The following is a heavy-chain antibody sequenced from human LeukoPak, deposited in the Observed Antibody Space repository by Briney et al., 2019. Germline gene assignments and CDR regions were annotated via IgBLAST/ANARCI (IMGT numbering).Heavy chain of an antibody. J-gene: IGHJ4*02. Sequence: SETLSLTCAVYGGSFSGYYWSWIRQPPGKGLEWIGEINHSGSTNYNPSLKSRVTISVDTSKNQFSLKLSSVTAADTAVYYCARGFRGRYYDSSGYYVFDYWGQETLVTVSS. V-gene: IGHV4-34*01. D-gene: IGHD3-22*01. CDR2: INHSGST. CDR3: ARGFRGRYYDSSGYYVFDY. CDR1: GGSFSGYY.